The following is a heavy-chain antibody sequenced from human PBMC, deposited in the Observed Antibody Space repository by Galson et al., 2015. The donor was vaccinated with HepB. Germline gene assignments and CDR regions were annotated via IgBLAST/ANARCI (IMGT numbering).Heavy chain of an antibody. CDR1: GFTFSGSA. CDR3: TRHVEAYSAYSDS. Sequence: SLRLSCAASGFTFSGSAMSWVRQASGKGLEWVGRIRSKDNNYATAYAASVKGRFTISRDDSKNTAYLQMNSLKTEDTAVYYCTRHVEAYSAYSDSWGQGTLVTVSS. J-gene: IGHJ4*02. V-gene: IGHV3-73*01. CDR2: IRSKDNNYAT. D-gene: IGHD4-11*01.